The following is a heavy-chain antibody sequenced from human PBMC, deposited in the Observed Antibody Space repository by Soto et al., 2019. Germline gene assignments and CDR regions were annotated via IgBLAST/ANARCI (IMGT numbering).Heavy chain of an antibody. CDR3: AKDHYGGNYEFYGMDV. CDR1: GFTFSSYG. CDR2: ISYDGSNK. Sequence: QVQLVESGGGVVQPGRSLRLSCVTSGFTFSSYGIHWVRQPPGKGLEWVAVISYDGSNKYYADSVKGRFTVSRDNSKNTLYLQMNSLKPEDTAVYYCAKDHYGGNYEFYGMDVWGQGTTVTVSS. V-gene: IGHV3-30*18. J-gene: IGHJ6*02. D-gene: IGHD4-17*01.